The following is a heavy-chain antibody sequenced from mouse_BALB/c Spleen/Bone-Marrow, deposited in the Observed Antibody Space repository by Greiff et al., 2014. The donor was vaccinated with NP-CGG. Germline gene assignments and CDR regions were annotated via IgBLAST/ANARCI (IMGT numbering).Heavy chain of an antibody. Sequence: DVQLQESGPELVKPGASVKISCKASGYTFTDYNMHWVKQSHGKSLEWIGYIYPYNGGTGYNQKFKSKATLTVDNSSITAYMELRSLTSEDSAVYYCARSYGNWYFDVWGAGTTVTVSS. CDR2: IYPYNGGT. CDR1: GYTFTDYN. V-gene: IGHV1S29*02. CDR3: ARSYGNWYFDV. J-gene: IGHJ1*01. D-gene: IGHD2-10*02.